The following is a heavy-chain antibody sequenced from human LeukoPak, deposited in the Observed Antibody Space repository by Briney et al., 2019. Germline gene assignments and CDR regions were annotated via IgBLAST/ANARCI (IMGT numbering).Heavy chain of an antibody. V-gene: IGHV3-23*01. CDR1: GFTFSSYA. Sequence: GGSLRLSCAASGFTFSSYAMSWVRQAPGKGLEWVSAISGSGGSTYYADSVKGRFTISRDNSKNTLYLQMNSLRAEDTAVYYCAKDWPTRQYYDFWSGYRPAFDYWGQGTLVTVSS. CDR2: ISGSGGST. J-gene: IGHJ4*02. CDR3: AKDWPTRQYYDFWSGYRPAFDY. D-gene: IGHD3-3*01.